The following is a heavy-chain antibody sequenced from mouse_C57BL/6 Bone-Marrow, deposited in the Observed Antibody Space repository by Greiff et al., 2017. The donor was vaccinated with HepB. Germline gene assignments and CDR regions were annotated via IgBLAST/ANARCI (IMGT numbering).Heavy chain of an antibody. CDR2: ISSGSSTI. D-gene: IGHD1-1*01. V-gene: IGHV5-17*01. CDR3: ATCYYYGKDYYAMDY. CDR1: GFTFSDYG. J-gene: IGHJ4*01. Sequence: EVKLMESGGGLVKPGGSLKLSCAASGFTFSDYGMHWVRQAPEKGLEWVAYISSGSSTIYYADTVKGRFTISRDNAKNTLFLQMTSLRSEDTAMYYCATCYYYGKDYYAMDYWGQGTSVTVSS.